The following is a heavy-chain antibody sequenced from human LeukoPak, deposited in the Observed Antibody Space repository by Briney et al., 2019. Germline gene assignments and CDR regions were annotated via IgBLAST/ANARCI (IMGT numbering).Heavy chain of an antibody. CDR3: ARNAYGDYDWFDP. Sequence: PSQTLSLTCAVSGGSISSGGYSWSWIRQPPGKGLEWIGYIYHSGSTYYNPSLKSRVTISVDTSKNQFSLKLSSVTAADTAVYYCARNAYGDYDWFDPWGQGTLVTVSS. V-gene: IGHV4-30-2*01. D-gene: IGHD4-17*01. CDR2: IYHSGST. J-gene: IGHJ5*02. CDR1: GGSISSGGYS.